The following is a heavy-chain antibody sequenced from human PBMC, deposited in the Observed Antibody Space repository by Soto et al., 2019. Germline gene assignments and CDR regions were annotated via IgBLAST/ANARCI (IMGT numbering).Heavy chain of an antibody. CDR3: ASSIN. J-gene: IGHJ4*02. Sequence: QVQLVESGGGVVQPGRSLRLSCAASGFPFSSYGMHWVRQAPGKGLDWVGVIWDDGSNKDYAESVKGRFTISRDNSKNMLYLHSNSLSADDTAVYYCASSINWGQGTLVTGSS. CDR2: IWDDGSNK. V-gene: IGHV3-33*03. CDR1: GFPFSSYG.